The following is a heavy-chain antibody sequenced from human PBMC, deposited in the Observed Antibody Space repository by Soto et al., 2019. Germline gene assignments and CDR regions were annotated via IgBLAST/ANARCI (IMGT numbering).Heavy chain of an antibody. V-gene: IGHV3-49*03. CDR3: TRDGTSTIFGVVTPPRDV. CDR2: IRSKAYGGTT. Sequence: LRLSCTASGFTFGDYAMSWFRQAPGKGLEWVGFIRSKAYGGTTEYAASVKGRFTISRDDSKSIAYLQMNSLKTEDTAVYYCTRDGTSTIFGVVTPPRDVWGQGTTVTVSS. J-gene: IGHJ6*02. CDR1: GFTFGDYA. D-gene: IGHD3-3*01.